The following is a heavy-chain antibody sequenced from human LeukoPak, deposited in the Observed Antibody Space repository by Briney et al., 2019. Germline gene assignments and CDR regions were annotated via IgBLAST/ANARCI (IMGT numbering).Heavy chain of an antibody. CDR2: IYYSGST. Sequence: SETLSLTCTVSGGPFSSYYWSWIRQPPGKGLEWIGYIYYSGSTNYNPSLKSRVTISVDTSKNQFSLKLSSVTAADTAVYYCARVWSGYFDAFDIWGQGTMVTVSS. D-gene: IGHD3-3*01. CDR1: GGPFSSYY. CDR3: ARVWSGYFDAFDI. V-gene: IGHV4-59*01. J-gene: IGHJ3*02.